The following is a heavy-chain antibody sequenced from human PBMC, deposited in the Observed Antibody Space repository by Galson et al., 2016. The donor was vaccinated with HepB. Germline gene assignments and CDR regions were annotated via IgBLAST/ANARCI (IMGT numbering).Heavy chain of an antibody. Sequence: SVKVSCKASGYTFINYGISWVRQAPGQGLEWMGWISVDIGNTNYAQKLQDRVTMTTDTSTSTAYMELRSLRSDDTAVYYCARESLYCSGGNCYSPLGDYWGQGT. V-gene: IGHV1-18*04. CDR2: ISVDIGNT. CDR1: GYTFINYG. J-gene: IGHJ4*02. D-gene: IGHD2-15*01. CDR3: ARESLYCSGGNCYSPLGDY.